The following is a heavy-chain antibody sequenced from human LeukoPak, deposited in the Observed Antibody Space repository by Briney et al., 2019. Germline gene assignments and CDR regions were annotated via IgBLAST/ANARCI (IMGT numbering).Heavy chain of an antibody. CDR3: AKAGGYSYNNWFDP. J-gene: IGHJ5*02. CDR1: GFTFSSYG. CDR2: ISGSGGSP. Sequence: GRSLRLSCAASGFTFSSYGMHWVRQAPGKGLEWVSAISGSGGSPYYADSVKGRFTISRDSSKNTLYLQMNNLRAEDTAVYYCAKAGGYSYNNWFDPWGQGTLVTVSS. D-gene: IGHD5-18*01. V-gene: IGHV3-23*01.